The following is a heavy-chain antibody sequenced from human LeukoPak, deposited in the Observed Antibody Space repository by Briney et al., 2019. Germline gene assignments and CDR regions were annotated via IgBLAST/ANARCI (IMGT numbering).Heavy chain of an antibody. J-gene: IGHJ4*02. D-gene: IGHD1-14*01. V-gene: IGHV4-59*13. CDR3: ARAPEPTTNGFDY. CDR2: IYSSGTT. CDR1: GGSISSYY. Sequence: PSETLSLTCIVSGGSISSYYWSWIRQPPGKGLEWIGKIYSSGTTNYNPSLKSRVTISMDTSKNQFSLKLSSVTAADTAVYYCARAPEPTTNGFDYWGQGILVTVSS.